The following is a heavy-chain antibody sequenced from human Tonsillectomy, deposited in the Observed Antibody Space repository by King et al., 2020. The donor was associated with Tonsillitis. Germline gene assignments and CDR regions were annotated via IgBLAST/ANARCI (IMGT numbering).Heavy chain of an antibody. CDR2: IYYSGSI. J-gene: IGHJ3*02. D-gene: IGHD3-16*01. CDR1: GGSISSGDYY. V-gene: IGHV4-30-4*01. CDR3: ARDSRSMRGTPLAFDI. Sequence: LQLQESGPGLVKPSQTLSLTCTVSGGSISSGDYYWSWIRQPPGKGLEWIGYIYYSGSIYYNPSLKSRVTISVDTSKNQFSLKLSSVTAADTAVYYCARDSRSMRGTPLAFDIWGQGTMVTVSS.